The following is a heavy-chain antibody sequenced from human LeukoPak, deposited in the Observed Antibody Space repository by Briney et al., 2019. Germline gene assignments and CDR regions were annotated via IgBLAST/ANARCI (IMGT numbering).Heavy chain of an antibody. CDR2: IYTSGST. CDR3: ARAKGYSSGWYATWVALDI. Sequence: PSETLSLTCTVSGGSISSGSYYWSWIRQPAGKGLEWIGRIYTSGSTNYNPSLRSRVTISVDTSKNQFSLKLSSVTAADAAVYYCARAKGYSSGWYATWVALDIWGQGTMVTVSS. D-gene: IGHD6-19*01. J-gene: IGHJ3*02. CDR1: GGSISSGSYY. V-gene: IGHV4-61*02.